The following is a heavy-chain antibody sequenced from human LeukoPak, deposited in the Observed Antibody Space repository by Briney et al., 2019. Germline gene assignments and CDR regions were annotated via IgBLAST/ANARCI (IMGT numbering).Heavy chain of an antibody. CDR2: IRYDGSNK. D-gene: IGHD2-2*01. V-gene: IGHV3-30*02. CDR3: AKLIVGSTPGVVVPVAHDYYYHYYMDV. Sequence: GGSLRLSCAASGFTFSSYGMHWVRQAPGKGLEWVAFIRYDGSNKYYADSVKGRFTISRDNSKNTLYLQMNSLRAEDTAVYYCAKLIVGSTPGVVVPVAHDYYYHYYMDVWGKGTTVTVSS. J-gene: IGHJ6*03. CDR1: GFTFSSYG.